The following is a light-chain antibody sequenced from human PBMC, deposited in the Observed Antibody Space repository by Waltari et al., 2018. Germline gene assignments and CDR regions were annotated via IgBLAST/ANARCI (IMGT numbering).Light chain of an antibody. V-gene: IGLV1-47*01. J-gene: IGLJ2*01. Sequence: QSVLTQPPSASGTPGQRVTTPCSGSSPNLGRNHVSWYQPPPGTAPKLLIYRNNQRPSGVPDRFSGSKSGTSASLAISGLRSEDEADYYCAAWDDSLSAVVFGGGTKLTVL. CDR3: AAWDDSLSAVV. CDR1: SPNLGRNH. CDR2: RNN.